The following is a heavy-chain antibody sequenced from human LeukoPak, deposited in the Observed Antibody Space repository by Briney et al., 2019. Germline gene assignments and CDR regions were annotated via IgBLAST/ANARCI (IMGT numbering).Heavy chain of an antibody. J-gene: IGHJ4*02. CDR1: GFTFSSYA. V-gene: IGHV3-23*01. CDR3: AAGTAADY. D-gene: IGHD6-13*01. Sequence: PGGSLRLSCAASGFTFSSYAMSWVRQAPGKGLEWVSTTSDNAGSTRYADSVKGRFTISRDNAQNALFLQMNSLRVEDTAVYYCAAGTAADYWGQGTRVAVSS. CDR2: TSDNAGST.